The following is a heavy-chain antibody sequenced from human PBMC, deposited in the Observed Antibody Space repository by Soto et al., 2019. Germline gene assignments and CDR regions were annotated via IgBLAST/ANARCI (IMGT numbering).Heavy chain of an antibody. CDR2: IIPILDVL. J-gene: IGHJ3*01. D-gene: IGHD2-15*01. CDR3: AVGSEGSGKESAFQF. CDR1: GGTFSTYT. V-gene: IGHV1-69*02. Sequence: QVHLVQSGAEVKKPGSSVKVSCKTSGGTFSTYTVSWVRQAPGQGLEWIGRIIPILDVLTYAQKFQGGVTIRAEKSKSTASLEMIRLKTEDTAMYDCAVGSEGSGKESAFQFWGKGTMVTVYS.